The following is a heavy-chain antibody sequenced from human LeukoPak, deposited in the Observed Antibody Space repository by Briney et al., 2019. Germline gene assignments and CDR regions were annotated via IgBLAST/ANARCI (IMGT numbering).Heavy chain of an antibody. D-gene: IGHD6-19*01. CDR3: TNDTPLTGYSSGWSSNYFDY. Sequence: PGGSLRLSCAASGFTLSSYAMSWVRQAPGKGLEWVSTVTGSGRTTYYADSVKGRFTTYRDNSKNTVYLQVNSLRSEDSAVYFCTNDTPLTGYSSGWSSNYFDYWGQGTLVTVSS. CDR2: VTGSGRTT. J-gene: IGHJ4*02. CDR1: GFTLSSYA. V-gene: IGHV3-23*01.